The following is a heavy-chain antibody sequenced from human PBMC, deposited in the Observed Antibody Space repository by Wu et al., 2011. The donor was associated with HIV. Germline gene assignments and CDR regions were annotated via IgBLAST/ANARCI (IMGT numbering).Heavy chain of an antibody. D-gene: IGHD2-21*01. CDR1: GGTFNSYG. V-gene: IGHV1-69*06. CDR2: IIPIFGTA. J-gene: IGHJ4*02. Sequence: QVQLVQSGAAVKKPGSSVKVSCKASGGTFNSYGITWVRQAPGQGLEWMGGIIPIFGTANYAQKFQGRVTITADKSTCTAYMELSSLRSEDTAMYYCARDFGGDGDSWGQGTLVTVSS. CDR3: ARDFGGDGDS.